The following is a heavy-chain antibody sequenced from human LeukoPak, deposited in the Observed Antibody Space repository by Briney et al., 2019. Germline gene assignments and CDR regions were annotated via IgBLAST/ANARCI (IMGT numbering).Heavy chain of an antibody. Sequence: SETLSLTCTVSGGSISSSSYYWGWIRQPPGKGLEWLGSIYYSGSTYYNPSLKSRVTISVDTSKNQFSLKLSSVTAADTAVYYCARLSGMRPIRHWGQGTLVTVSS. CDR3: ARLSGMRPIRH. J-gene: IGHJ4*02. V-gene: IGHV4-39*01. D-gene: IGHD2-8*01. CDR1: GGSISSSSYY. CDR2: IYYSGST.